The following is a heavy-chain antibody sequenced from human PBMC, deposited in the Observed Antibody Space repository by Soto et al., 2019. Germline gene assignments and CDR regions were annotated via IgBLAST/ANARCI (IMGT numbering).Heavy chain of an antibody. CDR1: GYTSTNLD. CDR2: MNPNSDT. J-gene: IGHJ5*02. V-gene: IGHV1-8*01. Sequence: QVQLVQSGAEVRKPGASVKVSCKASGYTSTNLDINWVRQATGQGLEWMGWMNPNSDTGCAQKFQGRLTMTRDTSTSTVYMELSSLRSEDTAVYYCARCQEAIGFTSWGQGTPVTVSS. CDR3: ARCQEAIGFTS. D-gene: IGHD2-15*01.